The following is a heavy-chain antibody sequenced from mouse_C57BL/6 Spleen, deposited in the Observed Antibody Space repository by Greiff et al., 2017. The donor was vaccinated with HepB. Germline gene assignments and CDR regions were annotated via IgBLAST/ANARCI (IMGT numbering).Heavy chain of an antibody. V-gene: IGHV14-4*01. D-gene: IGHD1-1*01. CDR1: GFNFKDDY. J-gene: IGHJ2*01. Sequence: VQLKESGAELVRPGASVKLSCTASGFNFKDDYMHWVKQRPEQGLEWIGWIDPENGDTEYASKFQGKATITADTSSNTAYLQLSSLTSEDTAVYYCTATLYGSSYEGYWGQGTTLTVSS. CDR2: IDPENGDT. CDR3: TATLYGSSYEGY.